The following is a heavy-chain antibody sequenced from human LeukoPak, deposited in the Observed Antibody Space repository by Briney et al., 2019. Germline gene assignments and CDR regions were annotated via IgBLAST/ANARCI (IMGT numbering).Heavy chain of an antibody. J-gene: IGHJ4*02. CDR3: ARGSSFSWSSPTDY. V-gene: IGHV1-18*01. CDR1: GYTFSTFG. Sequence: ASVKVSCKTSGYTFSTFGISWVRQAPGQGLEWMGWISAYNGNTNYAQKLQGRVTMTTDTSTSTAYMDLRSLRSDDTAVYYCARGSSFSWSSPTDYWGQGTLVIVSS. CDR2: ISAYNGNT. D-gene: IGHD6-13*01.